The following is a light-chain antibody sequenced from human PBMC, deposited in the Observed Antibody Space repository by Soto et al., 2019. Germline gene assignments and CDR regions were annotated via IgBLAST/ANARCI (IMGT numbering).Light chain of an antibody. J-gene: IGLJ2*01. Sequence: QSVLTQPASVSGSPGQSITISCTGTSSDVGGYNYVSWYQHHPGKAPKLMIFEVSTRPSGVSNRFSGSKSGNTASLTISGLQDEDEADYYCSSYISSSTLVIFGGGTKLTVL. CDR1: SSDVGGYNY. V-gene: IGLV2-14*01. CDR2: EVS. CDR3: SSYISSSTLVI.